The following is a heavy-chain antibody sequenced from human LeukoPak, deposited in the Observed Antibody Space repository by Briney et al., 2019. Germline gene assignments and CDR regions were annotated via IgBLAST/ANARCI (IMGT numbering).Heavy chain of an antibody. V-gene: IGHV4-61*02. CDR1: GGSISSGSYY. CDR2: IYTSGST. J-gene: IGHJ5*02. CDR3: ARDAGGYGFDP. Sequence: PSQTLSLTCTASGGSISSGSYYWSWIGQPAGKGLEWIGRIYTSGSTNYNPSLKSRVTISVDTSKNQFSLKLSSVTAADTAVYYCARDAGGYGFDPWGQGTLVTVSS. D-gene: IGHD6-13*01.